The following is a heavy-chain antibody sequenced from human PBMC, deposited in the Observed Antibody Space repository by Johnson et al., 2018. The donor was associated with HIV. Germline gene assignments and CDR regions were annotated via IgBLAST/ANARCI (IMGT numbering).Heavy chain of an antibody. V-gene: IGHV3-33*01. CDR3: AREGGALADGGGGCFLDAFDI. Sequence: VQLVESGGGVVQPGRSLRLSCAASGFTFSSYGMHWVRQAPGKGLEWVAVIWYDGSNKYYADSVKGRFTISRDNSKNTLYLQMNSLRAEDTAVYYCAREGGALADGGGGCFLDAFDIWGQGTMVTVSS. D-gene: IGHD2-21*01. CDR2: IWYDGSNK. J-gene: IGHJ3*02. CDR1: GFTFSSYG.